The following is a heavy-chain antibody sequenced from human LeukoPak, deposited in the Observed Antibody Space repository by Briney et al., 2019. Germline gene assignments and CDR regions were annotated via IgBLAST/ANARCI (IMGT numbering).Heavy chain of an antibody. V-gene: IGHV3-9*01. J-gene: IGHJ6*03. CDR3: AKAGVQYYYYMDV. CDR2: ISWNSGSI. CDR1: GFTFDDYA. Sequence: GGSLRLSCAASGFTFDDYAMHWVRQAPGKGLERVSGISWNSGSIGYADSVKGRFTISRDNAKNSLYLQMNSLRAEDTALYYCAKAGVQYYYYMDVWGKGTTVTVSS.